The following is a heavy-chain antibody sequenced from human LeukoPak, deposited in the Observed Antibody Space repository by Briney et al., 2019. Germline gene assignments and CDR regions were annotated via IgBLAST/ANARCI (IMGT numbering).Heavy chain of an antibody. CDR1: GFTFSSYW. CDR3: AGDGDIVVVPAAIGYYGMDV. CDR2: IKQDGSEK. J-gene: IGHJ6*02. Sequence: GVSLRLSCAASGFTFSSYWMSWVRQAPGKGLEWVANIKQDGSEKYYVDSVKGRFTISRDNAKNSLYLQMNSLRAEDTAVYYFAGDGDIVVVPAAIGYYGMDVWGQGTTVTVSS. D-gene: IGHD2-2*01. V-gene: IGHV3-7*01.